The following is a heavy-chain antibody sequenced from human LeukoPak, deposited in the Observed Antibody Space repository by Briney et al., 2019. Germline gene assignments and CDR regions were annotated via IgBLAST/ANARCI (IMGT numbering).Heavy chain of an antibody. J-gene: IGHJ4*02. CDR1: GFILSSSE. Sequence: GGSLRLSCAASGFILSSSEMNWVRQAPGKGLEWVSFIATDSTIYYADSVKGRFTLSRDNAKNSLYLQMNSLRAEDTAVYYCAKMFLKLGADYWGQGTLVTVSS. D-gene: IGHD3-16*01. V-gene: IGHV3-48*03. CDR3: AKMFLKLGADY. CDR2: IATDSTI.